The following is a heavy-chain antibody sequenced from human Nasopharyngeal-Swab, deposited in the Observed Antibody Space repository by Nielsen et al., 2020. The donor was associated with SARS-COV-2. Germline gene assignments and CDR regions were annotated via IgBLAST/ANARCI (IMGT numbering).Heavy chain of an antibody. V-gene: IGHV4-39*01. D-gene: IGHD3-22*01. J-gene: IGHJ5*02. CDR3: ARPYYDSSGYDAWFDP. Sequence: SENLSLTCTVSGGSISSSSYYWGWICQPPGKGLEWIGSIYYSGSTYYNPSLKSRVTISVDTSKNQFSLKLSSVTAADTAVYYCARPYYDSSGYDAWFDPWGQGTLVTISS. CDR2: IYYSGST. CDR1: GGSISSSSYY.